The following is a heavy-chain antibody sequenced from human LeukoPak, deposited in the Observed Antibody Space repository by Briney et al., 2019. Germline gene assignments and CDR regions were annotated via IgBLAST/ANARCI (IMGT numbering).Heavy chain of an antibody. CDR2: IYSSRST. CDR1: GGSISGYY. D-gene: IGHD4-23*01. Sequence: SETLSLTCSVSGGSISGYYCSWIRQPPGKGLEWIGYIYSSRSTKYNPSLKSRVTISLDTSKNYFSLKLSSVTAADTAVYYCARASTVVNLWYFDLWGRGTLVTVSP. CDR3: ARASTVVNLWYFDL. V-gene: IGHV4-59*01. J-gene: IGHJ2*01.